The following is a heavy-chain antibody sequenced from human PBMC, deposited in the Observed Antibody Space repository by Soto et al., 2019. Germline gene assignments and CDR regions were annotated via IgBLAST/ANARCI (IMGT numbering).Heavy chain of an antibody. J-gene: IGHJ2*01. D-gene: IGHD5-12*01. V-gene: IGHV3-30*03. CDR2: ISYDGSNK. CDR3: VRDYDTNPYWYFDL. CDR1: GFTFSSYG. Sequence: TGGSLRLSCAASGFTFSSYGMHWVRQAPGKGLEWVAVISYDGSNKYYADSVKGRFTISRDNSKNTLYLQMNSLRAEDTAVYFCVRDYDTNPYWYFDLWGPGTLVTVSS.